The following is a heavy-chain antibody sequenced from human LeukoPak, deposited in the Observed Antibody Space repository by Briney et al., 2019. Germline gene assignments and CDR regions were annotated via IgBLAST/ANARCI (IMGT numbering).Heavy chain of an antibody. Sequence: PSETLSLTCTVSGYSISSGYYWGWIRQPPGKGLEWIGSIYYTGTTYYIPSLKSRVAISVDTSKNQFSLKLTSVTTADTAVYYCARLLHDATWRFNYWGQGTPVTVSS. D-gene: IGHD4/OR15-4a*01. CDR3: ARLLHDATWRFNY. CDR1: GYSISSGYY. J-gene: IGHJ4*02. V-gene: IGHV4-38-2*02. CDR2: IYYTGTT.